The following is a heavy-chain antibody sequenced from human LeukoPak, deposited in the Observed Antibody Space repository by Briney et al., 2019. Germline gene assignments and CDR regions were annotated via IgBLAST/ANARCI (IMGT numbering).Heavy chain of an antibody. CDR1: GFPLRNYA. J-gene: IGHJ5*02. CDR3: ANWFDP. V-gene: IGHV3-23*01. CDR2: ISGSGGST. Sequence: GGSLRLSCAASGFPLRNYAMNWVRQAPGKGLEWVSAISGSGGSTYYADSVKGRFTISRDNSKNTLCLQMNSLRAEDTAVYYCANWFDPWGQGTLVTVSS.